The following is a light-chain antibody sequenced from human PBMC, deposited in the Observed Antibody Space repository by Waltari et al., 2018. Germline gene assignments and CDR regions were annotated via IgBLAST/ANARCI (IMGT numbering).Light chain of an antibody. J-gene: IGLJ2*01. CDR2: EGT. CDR3: CSYAHSSRVV. Sequence: QSALTQPASVSGSPGQSSTISCTGTSSDVGSCNLVSWYQHYPGKAPKLMIYEGTKRPSGVSNRFSGSKSGNTASLTISGLQAEDEADYHCCSYAHSSRVVFGGGTKVTVL. CDR1: SSDVGSCNL. V-gene: IGLV2-23*01.